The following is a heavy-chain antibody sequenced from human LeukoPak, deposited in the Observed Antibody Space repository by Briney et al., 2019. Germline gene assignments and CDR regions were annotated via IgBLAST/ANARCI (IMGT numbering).Heavy chain of an antibody. CDR1: GDSVSSSTSA. V-gene: IGHV6-1*01. Sequence: SQTLSLTCAISGDSVSSSTSARNWIRQFPSRGLEWLGRTYYRSEWGHDYALSVKSRITIDPDTSKNQFSLQLNSVTPEDTAVYYCARDILGEGSTWGQGTLVTVSS. CDR3: ARDILGEGST. J-gene: IGHJ5*02. CDR2: TYYRSEWGH.